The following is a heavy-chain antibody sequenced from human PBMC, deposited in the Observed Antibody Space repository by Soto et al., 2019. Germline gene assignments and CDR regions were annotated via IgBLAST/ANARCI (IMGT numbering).Heavy chain of an antibody. Sequence: GGSLRLSCAASGFTVSSNYMNWVRQAPGKGLEWVSIIYSGDSTYYADSVKGRFTISRDNSKNTLYLQMNSLRAEDTAVYYCARDKITGLFDYWGQGTLVTVSS. CDR2: IYSGDST. J-gene: IGHJ4*02. CDR3: ARDKITGLFDY. D-gene: IGHD2-8*02. CDR1: GFTVSSNY. V-gene: IGHV3-66*01.